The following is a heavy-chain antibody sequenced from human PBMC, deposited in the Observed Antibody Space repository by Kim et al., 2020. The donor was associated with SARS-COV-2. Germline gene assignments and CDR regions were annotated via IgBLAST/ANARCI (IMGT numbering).Heavy chain of an antibody. CDR2: IKSKTDGGTT. Sequence: GGSLRLSCAASGFTFSNAWMSWVRQAPGKGLEWVGRIKSKTDGGTTDYAAPVKGRFTISRDDSKNTLYLQMNSLKTEDTAVYYCTTDPSMGYDYVWGSYRSSYYYGMDVWGQGTTVTVSS. CDR1: GFTFSNAW. D-gene: IGHD3-16*02. CDR3: TTDPSMGYDYVWGSYRSSYYYGMDV. J-gene: IGHJ6*02. V-gene: IGHV3-15*01.